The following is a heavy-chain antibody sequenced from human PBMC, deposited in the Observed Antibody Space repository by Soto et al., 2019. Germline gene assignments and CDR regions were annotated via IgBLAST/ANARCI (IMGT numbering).Heavy chain of an antibody. CDR3: AREPGGILMASADMDV. D-gene: IGHD2-8*01. Sequence: GSRRLSCAASGFTVSSNYMSWVRQAPGKGLEWVSVIYSGGSTYYADSVKGRVTISRDNSKSTLYLQMNSLRAEDTAVYYCAREPGGILMASADMDVWGKGTTVTVSS. CDR2: IYSGGST. V-gene: IGHV3-53*01. J-gene: IGHJ6*03. CDR1: GFTVSSNY.